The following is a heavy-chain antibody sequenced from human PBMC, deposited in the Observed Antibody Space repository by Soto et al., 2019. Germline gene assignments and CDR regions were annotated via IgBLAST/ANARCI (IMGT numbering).Heavy chain of an antibody. CDR3: ARRLGGGGDYFYGMDV. J-gene: IGHJ6*02. CDR1: GYTFNEYY. Sequence: QVQLVQSGAEVKKPGASVKVSCKTSGYTFNEYYIHWMRQVPGQGPEWMGWINPNSGGTKFAKKFQGGKTMTSDTAISTAYMELGRLRSDDTAVYYCARRLGGGGDYFYGMDVWGQGTAVTVSS. D-gene: IGHD3-10*01. V-gene: IGHV1-2*02. CDR2: INPNSGGT.